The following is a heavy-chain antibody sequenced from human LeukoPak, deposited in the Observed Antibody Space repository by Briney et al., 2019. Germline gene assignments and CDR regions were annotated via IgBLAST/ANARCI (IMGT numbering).Heavy chain of an antibody. CDR2: TYPSDSNT. V-gene: IGHV5-51*01. J-gene: IGHJ4*02. CDR3: ARRGDSRGYFDY. Sequence: GESLKISCKGSGYSFTSYWIGWVRQMPGKGLEWMGITYPSDSNTKYSPSFQGQVTISADKSISTAYLQWSSLNASDTAMFYCARRGDSRGYFDYWGQGTLVTVSS. D-gene: IGHD4-17*01. CDR1: GYSFTSYW.